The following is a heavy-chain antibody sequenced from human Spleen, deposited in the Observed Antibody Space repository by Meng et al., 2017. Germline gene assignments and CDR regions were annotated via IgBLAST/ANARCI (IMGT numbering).Heavy chain of an antibody. CDR1: GGYFSDYY. CDR3: ARGPTTMAHDFDY. J-gene: IGHJ4*02. V-gene: IGHV4-34*01. CDR2: INHSGST. Sequence: QVQLQQWGAGLFKPSETLSLSCVVSGGYFSDYYWSWIRQPPGKGLEWIGEINHSGSTNYNPSLESRATISVDTSQNNLSLKLSSVTAADSAVYYCARGPTTMAHDFDYWGQGTLVTVSS. D-gene: IGHD4-11*01.